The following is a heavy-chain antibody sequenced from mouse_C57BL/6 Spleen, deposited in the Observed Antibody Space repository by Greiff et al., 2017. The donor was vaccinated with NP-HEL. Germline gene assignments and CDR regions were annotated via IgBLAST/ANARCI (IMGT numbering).Heavy chain of an antibody. V-gene: IGHV1-80*01. D-gene: IGHD1-1*01. CDR1: GYAFSSYW. J-gene: IGHJ4*01. CDR2: IYPGDGDT. Sequence: LEESGAELVKPGASVKISCKASGYAFSSYWMNWVKQRPGKGLEWIGQIYPGDGDTNYNGKFKGKATLTADKSSSTAYMQLSSLTSEDSAVYFCARGYYYGSSYDAMDYWGQGTSVTVSS. CDR3: ARGYYYGSSYDAMDY.